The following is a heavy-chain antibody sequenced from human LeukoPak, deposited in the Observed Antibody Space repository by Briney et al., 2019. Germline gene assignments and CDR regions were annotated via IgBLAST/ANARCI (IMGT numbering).Heavy chain of an antibody. V-gene: IGHV1-2*02. D-gene: IGHD3-10*01. J-gene: IGHJ6*03. CDR2: IHPNSGDT. Sequence: ASVKVSCKAFGYTFTGYYIHWVRQAPGPGLEWMGSIHPNSGDTKYAQKFQGRITMTGDTSINTAYMELSGLTSDDTAVYYCASYSSATAYYYYYYMDVWGKETTVIVSS. CDR3: ASYSSATAYYYYYYMDV. CDR1: GYTFTGYY.